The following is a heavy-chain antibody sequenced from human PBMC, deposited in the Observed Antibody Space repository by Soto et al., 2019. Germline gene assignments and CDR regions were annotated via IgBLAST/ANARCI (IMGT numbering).Heavy chain of an antibody. Sequence: GGSLRLSCAASGFTFSSYAMSWVRQAPGKGLEWVSAISGSGGSTYYADSVKGRFTISRDNSKNTLYLQMNSLRAEDTAVYYCAKGSKGSGSYYNYYYYYYMDVWGKGTTVTVSS. J-gene: IGHJ6*03. CDR3: AKGSKGSGSYYNYYYYYYMDV. V-gene: IGHV3-23*01. CDR1: GFTFSSYA. CDR2: ISGSGGST. D-gene: IGHD3-10*01.